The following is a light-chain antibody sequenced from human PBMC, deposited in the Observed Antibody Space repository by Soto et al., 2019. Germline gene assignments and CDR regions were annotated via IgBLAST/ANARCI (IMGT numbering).Light chain of an antibody. Sequence: QSVLTQPPSASGSPGQSVTISCTGTSSDVGGYNYVSWYQQHPGKATKLMIFEVSKRPSGVPDRFSGSKSGNTASLTVSGLQAEDEADYYCSSYAGGNEVFGTGTKVTVL. CDR3: SSYAGGNEV. CDR2: EVS. V-gene: IGLV2-8*01. J-gene: IGLJ1*01. CDR1: SSDVGGYNY.